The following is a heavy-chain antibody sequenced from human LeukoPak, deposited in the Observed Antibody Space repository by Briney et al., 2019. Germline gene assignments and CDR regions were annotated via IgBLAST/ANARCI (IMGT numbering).Heavy chain of an antibody. CDR1: GGSISSSRYY. J-gene: IGHJ4*02. Sequence: SETLSLTCTVSGGSISSSRYYWGWIRQPPGKGLEWIGSIYYSGSTYYNPSLKSRVTISVDTSKNQFSLNLSSVTAADTAVYYCARYEAVAGVFDFWGQGTLVTVSS. D-gene: IGHD6-19*01. CDR3: ARYEAVAGVFDF. V-gene: IGHV4-39*01. CDR2: IYYSGST.